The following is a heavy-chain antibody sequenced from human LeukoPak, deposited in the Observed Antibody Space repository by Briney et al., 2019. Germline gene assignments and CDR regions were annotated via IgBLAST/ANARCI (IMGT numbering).Heavy chain of an antibody. V-gene: IGHV3-30*03. CDR3: ARGTDTKPFWSGYWVDV. D-gene: IGHD3-3*01. CDR2: ISYDGSNK. Sequence: GGSPRLSCAASGFTFSSYGMHWVRQAPGKGLEWVAVISYDGSNKYYADSVKGRFTISRDNSKNTLYLQMNSLRGEDTAMYYCARGTDTKPFWSGYWVDVWGQGTTATVSS. J-gene: IGHJ6*02. CDR1: GFTFSSYG.